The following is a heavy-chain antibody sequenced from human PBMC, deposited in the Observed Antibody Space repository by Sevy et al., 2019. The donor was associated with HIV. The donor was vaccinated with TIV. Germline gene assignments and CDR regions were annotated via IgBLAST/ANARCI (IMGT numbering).Heavy chain of an antibody. CDR3: AKNRGIAAAGLLGGYYYYYGMDV. CDR1: GFTFSSYA. V-gene: IGHV3-23*01. D-gene: IGHD6-13*01. Sequence: GGSLRLSCAASGFTFSSYAMSWVRQAPGKGLEWVSAISGSGGSTYYAYSVKGRFTISRDNSKNTLYLQMNSLRAEDTAVYYCAKNRGIAAAGLLGGYYYYYGMDVWGQGTTVTVSS. J-gene: IGHJ6*02. CDR2: ISGSGGST.